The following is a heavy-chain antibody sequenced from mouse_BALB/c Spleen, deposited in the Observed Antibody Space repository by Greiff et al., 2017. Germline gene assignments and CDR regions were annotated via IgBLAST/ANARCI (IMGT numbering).Heavy chain of an antibody. J-gene: IGHJ4*01. CDR2: INPYNDGT. CDR1: GYTFTSYV. CDR3: ARSRGNYEGHYAMDY. Sequence: VQLQQSGPELVKPGASVKMSCKASGYTFTSYVMHWVKQKPGQGLEWIGYINPYNDGTKYNEKFKGEATLTSDKSSSTAYMELSSLTSEDSAVYYCARSRGNYEGHYAMDYWGQGTSVTVSS. V-gene: IGHV1-14*01. D-gene: IGHD2-1*01.